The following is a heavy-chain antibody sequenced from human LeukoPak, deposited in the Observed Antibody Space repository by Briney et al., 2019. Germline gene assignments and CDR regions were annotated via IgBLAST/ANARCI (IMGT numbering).Heavy chain of an antibody. J-gene: IGHJ4*02. CDR2: IYYSGST. V-gene: IGHV4-59*12. CDR3: ARGGSRAAGTFDY. D-gene: IGHD6-13*01. Sequence: SETLSLTCTVSGGSISSYYWSWIRQPPGKGLEWIGYIYYSGSTNYNPSLKSRVTISVDTSKNQFSLKLTSVTAADTAVYYCARGGSRAAGTFDYWGQGTLVTVFS. CDR1: GGSISSYY.